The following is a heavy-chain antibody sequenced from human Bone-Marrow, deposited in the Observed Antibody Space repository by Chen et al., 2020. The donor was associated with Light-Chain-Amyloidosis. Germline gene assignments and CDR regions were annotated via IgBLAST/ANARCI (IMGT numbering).Heavy chain of an antibody. CDR1: GFTFADYP. J-gene: IGHJ4*02. CDR2: VRSKTYGGTT. Sequence: EVQLVESGGGLVQPGRSLRLSCTTSGFTFADYPISWVRQAPGKGLEWVGFVRSKTYGGTTEYAASVQGRFTVSRDDSKSIAYLQMNSLKTEDTAVYYCNRHNPSGSPPYFGNWGQGTLVTVSS. V-gene: IGHV3-49*04. D-gene: IGHD3-10*01. CDR3: NRHNPSGSPPYFGN.